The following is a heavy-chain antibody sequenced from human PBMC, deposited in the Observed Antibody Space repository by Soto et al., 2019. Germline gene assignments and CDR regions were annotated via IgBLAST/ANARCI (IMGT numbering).Heavy chain of an antibody. D-gene: IGHD2-2*01. CDR2: IYYSGST. J-gene: IGHJ4*02. CDR1: GGSISSYY. CDR3: ARVGQLLMALDY. V-gene: IGHV4-59*01. Sequence: SETLSLTCTVSGGSISSYYWSWIRQPPGKGLEWIGYIYYSGSTNYNPSLKSRVTISVDTSKNQFSLKLSSVTAADTAVYYCARVGQLLMALDYWGQGTLVTVSS.